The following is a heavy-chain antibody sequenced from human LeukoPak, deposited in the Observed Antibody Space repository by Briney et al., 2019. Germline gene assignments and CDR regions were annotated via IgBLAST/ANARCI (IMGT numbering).Heavy chain of an antibody. D-gene: IGHD6-19*01. Sequence: AGGSLRLSCAASRIALSSHGLHWVRQAPGKGLEWVALLRFDGINKYYVDSVKGRFSISRDDSTNTLYLQMKNLRPDDTAIYYCVIGHGWLGDYWGQGTLVTVSS. V-gene: IGHV3-30*02. J-gene: IGHJ4*02. CDR1: RIALSSHG. CDR3: VIGHGWLGDY. CDR2: LRFDGINK.